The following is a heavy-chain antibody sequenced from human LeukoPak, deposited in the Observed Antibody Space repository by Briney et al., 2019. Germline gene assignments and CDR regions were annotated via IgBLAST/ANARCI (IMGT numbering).Heavy chain of an antibody. CDR1: GYTFTSYY. CDR2: INPSGGNT. CDR3: ARDGLRLGGLSLSFDY. D-gene: IGHD3-16*02. J-gene: IGHJ4*02. V-gene: IGHV1-46*01. Sequence: GASVKVSCKASGYTFTSYYIHWVRQAPGQGLEWMGIINPSGGNTTYAQKFQGRVTMTRGMSTSTIYMELSSLRSEDTAMYYCARDGLRLGGLSLSFDYWGQGTLVTVSS.